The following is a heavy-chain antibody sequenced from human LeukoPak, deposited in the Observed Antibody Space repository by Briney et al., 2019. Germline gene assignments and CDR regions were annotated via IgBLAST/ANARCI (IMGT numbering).Heavy chain of an antibody. V-gene: IGHV3-48*03. CDR1: GFIFSSYE. J-gene: IGHJ4*02. D-gene: IGHD3-10*01. CDR3: VSAYGRLLDY. CDR2: ISGNGHTI. Sequence: PRGSLRLSCAASGFIFSSYEMNWVRQAPGKGLEWISYISGNGHTIYYAYSVKGRFTISRDNMQNSLYMQMYSLRAEDTAVYYCVSAYGRLLDYWGQGTLVTVPS.